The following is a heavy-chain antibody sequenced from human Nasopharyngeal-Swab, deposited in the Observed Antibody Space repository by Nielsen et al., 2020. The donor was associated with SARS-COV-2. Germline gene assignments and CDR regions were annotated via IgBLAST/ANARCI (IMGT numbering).Heavy chain of an antibody. J-gene: IGHJ4*02. CDR3: ARPRLPAGGHEAADY. CDR2: TSGSGNTK. CDR1: GFTFGDYY. V-gene: IGHV3-11*04. D-gene: IGHD6-13*01. Sequence: GESLKISCAASGFTFGDYYMSWIRQAPGKGLEWISFTSGSGNTKYYADSVKGRFTISRDNAKNSLYLQMNSLRADDTAVYYCARPRLPAGGHEAADYWGQGTLVTVSS.